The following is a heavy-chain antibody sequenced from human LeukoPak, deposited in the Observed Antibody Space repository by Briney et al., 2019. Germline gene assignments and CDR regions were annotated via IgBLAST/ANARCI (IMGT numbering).Heavy chain of an antibody. CDR1: GFTFSSYA. V-gene: IGHV3-30-3*01. CDR3: ARSLRRGGYYDSSGTPIDY. J-gene: IGHJ4*02. CDR2: ISYDGSNK. D-gene: IGHD3-22*01. Sequence: PGRSLRLSCAASGFTFSSYAMHWVRQAPGKGLEWVAVISYDGSNKYYADSVKGRFTISRDNSKNTLYLQMNSLRAEDTAVYYCARSLRRGGYYDSSGTPIDYWGQGTLVTVSS.